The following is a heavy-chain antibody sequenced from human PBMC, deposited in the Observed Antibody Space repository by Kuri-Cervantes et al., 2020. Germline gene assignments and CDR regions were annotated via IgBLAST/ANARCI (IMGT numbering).Heavy chain of an antibody. V-gene: IGHV4-61*01. CDR1: GGSVSSGSYY. CDR2: IYYSGST. Sequence: GSLRLSCTVSGGSVSSGSYYWSRIRQPPGKGLEWIGYIYYSGSTNYNPSLKSRVTISVDTSKNQFSLKLSSVTAADTAVYYCARTVADFFRRGSPFDYWGQGTLVTVSS. J-gene: IGHJ4*02. CDR3: ARTVADFFRRGSPFDY. D-gene: IGHD6-19*01.